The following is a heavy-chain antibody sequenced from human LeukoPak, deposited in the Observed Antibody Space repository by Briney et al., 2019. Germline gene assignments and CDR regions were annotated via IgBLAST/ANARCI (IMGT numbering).Heavy chain of an antibody. CDR2: IYSGGGGIT. V-gene: IGHV3-53*01. CDR1: GATVSSNH. J-gene: IGHJ4*02. Sequence: GGSLRLSCAVSGATVSSNHMSWVRQAPGKGLEWVSVIYSGGGGITYYADSVKGRFTISRDSSRNTLYLQMNSLRAEDTAVYYCARGGNWDLYYFDYWGQGTLVTVSS. CDR3: ARGGNWDLYYFDY. D-gene: IGHD7-27*01.